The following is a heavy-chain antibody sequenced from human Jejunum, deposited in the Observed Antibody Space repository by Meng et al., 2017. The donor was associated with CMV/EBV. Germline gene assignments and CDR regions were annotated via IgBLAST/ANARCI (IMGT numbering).Heavy chain of an antibody. CDR1: IRDYY. D-gene: IGHD2-2*01. J-gene: IGHJ5*02. CDR2: IFSSGTT. V-gene: IGHV4-4*09. Sequence: IRDYYWSWIRQPPGKGLEWIGYIFSSGTTDYNPSLKIRVTMSVDMSKNQVSLTLTSVTAADTAVYYCARGDHCGTTACYPHWFDPWGQGTRVTVSS. CDR3: ARGDHCGTTACYPHWFDP.